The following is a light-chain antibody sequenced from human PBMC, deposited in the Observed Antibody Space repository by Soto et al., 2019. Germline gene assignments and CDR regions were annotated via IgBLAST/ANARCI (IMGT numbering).Light chain of an antibody. CDR2: DAS. Sequence: DIQMTHSPSTRFASVGERSTTTCRPVQVIVSWLAWYQQKPGKAPKLLIYDASSLESGVPSRFSGSGSGTEFTLTISSLQPDDFATYYCQQYNTYSPKTFGGGTKVEIK. CDR3: QQYNTYSPKT. CDR1: QVIVSW. J-gene: IGKJ4*01. V-gene: IGKV1-5*01.